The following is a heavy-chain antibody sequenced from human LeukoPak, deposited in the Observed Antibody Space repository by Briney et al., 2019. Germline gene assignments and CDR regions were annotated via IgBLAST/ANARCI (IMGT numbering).Heavy chain of an antibody. D-gene: IGHD4/OR15-4a*01. J-gene: IGHJ4*02. CDR2: IYYSEST. CDR1: GGSINSRSDY. V-gene: IGHV4-39*01. CDR3: ARRPGEYGGNDFDY. Sequence: TPSETLSLTCTVSGGSINSRSDYWGWIRQPPGKGRQWIGSIYYSESTHNNPSLKSRVTMSIDTSKNQFSLRLSSVTAADTAVYYCARRPGEYGGNDFDYWGQGTLVTVCS.